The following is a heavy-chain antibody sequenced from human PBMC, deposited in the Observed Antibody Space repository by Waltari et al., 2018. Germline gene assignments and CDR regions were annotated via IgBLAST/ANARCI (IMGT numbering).Heavy chain of an antibody. CDR1: GFTVSSNY. D-gene: IGHD3-3*01. CDR3: ARPLTIFGVVKGNWYFDL. CDR2: IYSGGST. Sequence: EVQLVESGGGLIQPGGSLRLSCAASGFTVSSNYMSWVRQAPGKGLEWVSVIYSGGSTYYADSVKCRCTISRDNSKNTLYLQMNSLRAEDTAVYYCARPLTIFGVVKGNWYFDLWGRGTLVTVSS. V-gene: IGHV3-53*01. J-gene: IGHJ2*01.